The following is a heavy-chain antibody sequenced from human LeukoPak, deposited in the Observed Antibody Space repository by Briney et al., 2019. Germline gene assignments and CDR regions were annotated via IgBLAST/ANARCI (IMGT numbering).Heavy chain of an antibody. CDR3: ASRGRDCSSTSCYGDAFDI. D-gene: IGHD2-2*01. CDR2: INPNSGGT. J-gene: IGHJ3*02. CDR1: GYTFTSYH. Sequence: ASVKVSCKASGYTFTSYHMHWVRQAPGQGLEWMGWINPNSGGTNYAQKFRGRVTMTRDTSISTAYMELSRLRSDDTAVYYCASRGRDCSSTSCYGDAFDIWGQGTMVTVSS. V-gene: IGHV1-2*02.